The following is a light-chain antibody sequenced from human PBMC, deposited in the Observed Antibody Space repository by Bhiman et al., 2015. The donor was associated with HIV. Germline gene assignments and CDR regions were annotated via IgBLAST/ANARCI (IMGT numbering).Light chain of an antibody. V-gene: IGLV3-1*01. CDR2: QDS. CDR1: NIESKS. J-gene: IGLJ2*01. CDR3: QAWDSTTGGV. Sequence: SYELTQPPSVSVAPGKTARMTCGGNNIESKSVHWYQQKPGQSPVLVIYQDSERPSGIPERFSGSNSGNTATLSISGTQAMDEADYYCQAWDSTTGGVFGGGTKLTVL.